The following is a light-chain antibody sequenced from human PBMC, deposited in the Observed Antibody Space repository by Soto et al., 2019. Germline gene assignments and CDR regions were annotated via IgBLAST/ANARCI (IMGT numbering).Light chain of an antibody. CDR2: GAT. CDR3: QQYQRYPPS. Sequence: DIQMTQSPPSLSASVGDRVTIICRASEGINTYLAWFQQKPGKAPKSLIYGATSLQRGVPSRFSGSRGDTDFSRTISSLQPEDIATYYCQQYQRYPPSFGGGTKVEIK. CDR1: EGINTY. J-gene: IGKJ4*01. V-gene: IGKV1-16*01.